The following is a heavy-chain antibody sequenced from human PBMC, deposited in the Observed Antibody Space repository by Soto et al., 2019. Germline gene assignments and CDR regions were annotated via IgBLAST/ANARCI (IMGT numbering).Heavy chain of an antibody. J-gene: IGHJ4*02. Sequence: SETLSLTCAVYGGSFSGYYWNWIRQPPGKGLEWIGEINHSGSTNYNPSLKSRVTISVDTSKNQFSLKLSSVTAADTAVYYCARDSHSPERFDSWGQGTLVTVSS. V-gene: IGHV4-34*01. D-gene: IGHD4-4*01. CDR2: INHSGST. CDR1: GGSFSGYY. CDR3: ARDSHSPERFDS.